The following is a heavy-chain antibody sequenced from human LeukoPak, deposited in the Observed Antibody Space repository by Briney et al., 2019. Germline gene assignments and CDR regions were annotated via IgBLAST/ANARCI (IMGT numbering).Heavy chain of an antibody. CDR2: FYYSGST. V-gene: IGHV4-39*01. D-gene: IGHD6-6*01. CDR3: ARPTYSSSSIWFDP. Sequence: SETLSLTCTVSGGSISSSSYYWGWIRQPPGKGLEWIGSFYYSGSTYYNPSLKSRVAISVDTSKNQFSLKLSSVTAADTAVYYCARPTYSSSSIWFDPWGQGTLVTVSS. J-gene: IGHJ5*02. CDR1: GGSISSSSYY.